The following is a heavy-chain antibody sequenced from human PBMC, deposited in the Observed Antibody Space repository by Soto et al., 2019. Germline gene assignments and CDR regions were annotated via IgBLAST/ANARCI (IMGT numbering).Heavy chain of an antibody. Sequence: QVPLVESGGGVVQPGRSLRLSCAVSGFTVSNFGMHWVRQAPGKGLEWVAVISRDGNTKFYADSVKGRFTISRDNSRNTLFLEMNSLRGDDMGVYYCTGEVASGYWGQGTLVTVSS. D-gene: IGHD2-8*02. CDR1: GFTVSNFG. CDR2: ISRDGNTK. J-gene: IGHJ4*02. V-gene: IGHV3-30*03. CDR3: TGEVASGY.